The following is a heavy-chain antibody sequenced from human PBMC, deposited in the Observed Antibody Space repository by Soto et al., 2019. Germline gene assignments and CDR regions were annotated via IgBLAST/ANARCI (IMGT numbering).Heavy chain of an antibody. CDR2: IIPIFGTA. J-gene: IGHJ6*02. CDR3: ARDRGWAVLVPADPGHYYGMDV. CDR1: GGTFSSYA. Sequence: SVKVSCKASGGTFSSYAISWVRQAPGQGLEWMGGIIPIFGTANYAQKFQGRVTITADESTSTAYMELSSLRSEDTAVYYCARDRGWAVLVPADPGHYYGMDVWGQ. V-gene: IGHV1-69*13. D-gene: IGHD2-2*01.